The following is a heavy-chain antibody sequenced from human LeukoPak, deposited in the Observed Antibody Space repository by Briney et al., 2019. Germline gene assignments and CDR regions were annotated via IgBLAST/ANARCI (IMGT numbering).Heavy chain of an antibody. CDR2: IYYSGST. Sequence: KPSETLSLTCTVPGGSISSSSYYWGWIRQPPGKGLEWIGSIYYSGSTYYNPSLKSRVTISVDTSKNQFSLKLSSVTAADTAVYYCASLELGRDGYNYYDYWGQGTLVTVSS. D-gene: IGHD5-24*01. CDR1: GGSISSSSYY. J-gene: IGHJ4*02. CDR3: ASLELGRDGYNYYDY. V-gene: IGHV4-39*01.